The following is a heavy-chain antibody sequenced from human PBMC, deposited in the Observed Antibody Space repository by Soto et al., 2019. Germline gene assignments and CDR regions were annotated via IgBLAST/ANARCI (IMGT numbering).Heavy chain of an antibody. J-gene: IGHJ6*02. D-gene: IGHD2-15*01. Sequence: SWKVSCQSSGSTFTFTNSAVHCVRQARGQRPEWIGWIVVGSGNTNYAERFQERVTITRDLSTSTAYMELSSLRSEDTAVYYCAGRYCSGGSCYNYYGLDVWGQGNTVTVSS. V-gene: IGHV1-58*01. CDR2: IVVGSGNT. CDR1: GSTFTFTNSA. CDR3: AGRYCSGGSCYNYYGLDV.